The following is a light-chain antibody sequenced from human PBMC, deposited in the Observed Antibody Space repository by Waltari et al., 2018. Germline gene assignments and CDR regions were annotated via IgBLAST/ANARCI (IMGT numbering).Light chain of an antibody. V-gene: IGKV3-20*01. CDR2: GAS. CDR1: QRVTSSY. CDR3: QQYGSSPRLT. Sequence: ELVLTQSPGTLSLSPGESATLSCRASQRVTSSYLAWYQQKPGQAPRLLIYGASSRATGIPDRFSGSGSGTDFTITISRLEPEDFAVYYCQQYGSSPRLTFGGGTKVEIK. J-gene: IGKJ4*01.